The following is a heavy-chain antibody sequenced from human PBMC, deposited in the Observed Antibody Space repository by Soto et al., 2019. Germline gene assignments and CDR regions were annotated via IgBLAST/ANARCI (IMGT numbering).Heavy chain of an antibody. CDR3: ARVPFGSNGVTYFEY. Sequence: SETLSLTCTVSGGSISSGGYYWSWIRRHPGKGLEWIGYIYYSGSTYYNPSLKSRVTISVDTSKNQFSLKLTSVTAADTAVYYCARVPFGSNGVTYFEYWGQGTLVTVSS. CDR1: GGSISSGGYY. V-gene: IGHV4-31*03. D-gene: IGHD1-26*01. CDR2: IYYSGST. J-gene: IGHJ4*02.